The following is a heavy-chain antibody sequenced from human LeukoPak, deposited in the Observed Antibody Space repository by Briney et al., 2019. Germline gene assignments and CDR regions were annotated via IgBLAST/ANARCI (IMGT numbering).Heavy chain of an antibody. Sequence: GGSLRLSCAASGFTFSSYGMHWVRQAPGKGLEWVAFIRYDGSNKYYADSVKGRFTISRDNSKNTLYLQMNSLRAEDTAVYYCAKDDYYDSSGYYSLLASTLDYWGQGTLVTVSS. V-gene: IGHV3-30*02. CDR3: AKDDYYDSSGYYSLLASTLDY. J-gene: IGHJ4*02. CDR2: IRYDGSNK. CDR1: GFTFSSYG. D-gene: IGHD3-22*01.